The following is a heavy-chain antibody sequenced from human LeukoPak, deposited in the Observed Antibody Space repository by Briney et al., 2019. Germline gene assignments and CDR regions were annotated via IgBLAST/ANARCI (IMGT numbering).Heavy chain of an antibody. V-gene: IGHV3-9*01. CDR1: GFTFDDYA. CDR2: ISWNSGSI. CDR3: AKGRVPAAIGTYYFDY. Sequence: GGSLRLSCAASGFTFDDYAMHWVRQAPGKGLEWVSGISWNSGSIGYADSVKGRFTISRDNAKNSLYLQMNSLGAEDTALYYCAKGRVPAAIGTYYFDYWGQGTLVTVSS. D-gene: IGHD2-2*01. J-gene: IGHJ4*02.